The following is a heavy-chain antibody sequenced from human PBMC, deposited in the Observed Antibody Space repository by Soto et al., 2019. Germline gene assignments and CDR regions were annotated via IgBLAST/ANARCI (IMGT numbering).Heavy chain of an antibody. V-gene: IGHV3-30*18. Sequence: PGGSLRLSCAASGFTFSSYGMHWVRQAPGKGLEWVAVISYDGSNKYYADSVKGRFTISRDNSKNTLYLQMNSLRAEDTAVYYCAKGGGGYYYGMDVWGQGTTVTVSS. D-gene: IGHD1-26*01. J-gene: IGHJ6*02. CDR1: GFTFSSYG. CDR2: ISYDGSNK. CDR3: AKGGGGYYYGMDV.